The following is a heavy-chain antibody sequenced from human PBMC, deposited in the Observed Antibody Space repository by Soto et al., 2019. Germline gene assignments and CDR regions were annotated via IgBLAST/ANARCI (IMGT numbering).Heavy chain of an antibody. Sequence: PGGSLRLSCAASGFTFSTYAMSWVRQAPGKGLEWVSTISGGGGSTYYADSVKGRFTISRDSSKNTLYLQMNSLRAEDTAVYYCAKVRNTRGFSHYYYGMDVWGQGTTVTVSS. D-gene: IGHD1-26*01. CDR1: GFTFSTYA. CDR2: ISGGGGST. J-gene: IGHJ6*02. V-gene: IGHV3-23*01. CDR3: AKVRNTRGFSHYYYGMDV.